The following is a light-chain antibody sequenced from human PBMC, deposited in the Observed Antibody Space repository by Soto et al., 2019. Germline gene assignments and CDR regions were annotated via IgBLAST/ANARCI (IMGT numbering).Light chain of an antibody. Sequence: QSALTQPPSASGSPGQSVTISCTGTSSDVGANNYVSWYQQHPGKAPKLMIYEVTKRPSGVPDRFSGSKSGNTASLTVSGLQAEDEADYYCSSYAGANRVVGTGTKLTV. CDR2: EVT. J-gene: IGLJ1*01. CDR1: SSDVGANNY. CDR3: SSYAGANRV. V-gene: IGLV2-8*01.